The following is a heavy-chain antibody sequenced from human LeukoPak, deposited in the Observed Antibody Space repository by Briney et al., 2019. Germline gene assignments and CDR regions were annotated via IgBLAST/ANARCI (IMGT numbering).Heavy chain of an antibody. CDR3: AGGFDSNPDY. V-gene: IGHV4-59*01. CDR2: IFYSGST. Sequence: SETLPLTCTVSGGSISSYYWSWIRQSPGKGLEWIGYIFYSGSTNYNPSLKSRVTISIDTSKNQFSLKLSSVTAADTAVYYCAGGFDSNPDYWGQGTLVTVSS. CDR1: GGSISSYY. D-gene: IGHD3-16*01. J-gene: IGHJ4*02.